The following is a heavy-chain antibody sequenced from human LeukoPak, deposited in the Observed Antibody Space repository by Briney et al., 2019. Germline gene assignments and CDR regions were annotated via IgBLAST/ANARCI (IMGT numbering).Heavy chain of an antibody. CDR3: ASQRYGERYFDF. CDR2: IDPSDSDT. Sequence: GESLKISCQGSGFISTNYWITWVRQLPGKGLEWMERIDPSDSDTNYNPSFQGHVTFSADKSISTAYLLWSSLKDSDTAMYYCASQRYGERYFDFWGQGTLITVSS. V-gene: IGHV5-10-1*01. CDR1: GFISTNYW. D-gene: IGHD4-17*01. J-gene: IGHJ4*02.